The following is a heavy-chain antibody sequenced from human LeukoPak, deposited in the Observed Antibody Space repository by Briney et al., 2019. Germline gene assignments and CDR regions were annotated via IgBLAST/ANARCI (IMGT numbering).Heavy chain of an antibody. Sequence: GSLRLSCTASGFTFGDYAMSWVRQAPGKGLEWIGEIYHSGSTNYNPSLKSRVTISVDASKNQFSLRLSSVTAADTAVYFCARESRWQKGIFDYWGQGTLVTVSS. CDR1: GFTFGDYA. J-gene: IGHJ4*02. V-gene: IGHV4-34*01. CDR3: ARESRWQKGIFDY. CDR2: IYHSGST. D-gene: IGHD4-23*01.